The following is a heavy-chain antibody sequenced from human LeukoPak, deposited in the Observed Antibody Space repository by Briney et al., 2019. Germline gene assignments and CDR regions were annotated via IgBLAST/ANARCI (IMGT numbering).Heavy chain of an antibody. CDR2: IYYSGST. J-gene: IGHJ4*02. Sequence: SQTLSLTCTVSGGSISSGGYYWSWIRQHPGKGLEWIGYIYYSGSTYYNPSLKSRVTIPVDTSKNQFSLKLSSVTAADTAVYYCARDAAGLLGYWGQGTLVTVSS. V-gene: IGHV4-31*03. CDR3: ARDAAGLLGY. D-gene: IGHD2-15*01. CDR1: GGSISSGGYY.